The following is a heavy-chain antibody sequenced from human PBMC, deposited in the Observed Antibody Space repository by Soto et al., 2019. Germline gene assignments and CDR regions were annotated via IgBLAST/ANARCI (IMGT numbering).Heavy chain of an antibody. CDR1: GYTFNIFA. Sequence: ASVKVSCKASGYTFNIFAMHWVRQAPGQRLEWIGWINAGNGNTKYSQKFQGRVTITRDTSASTAYMELSSLRSEDTAVYYCARDPGYSCGNTWGQGTLVTVSS. J-gene: IGHJ5*02. CDR2: INAGNGNT. CDR3: ARDPGYSCGNT. D-gene: IGHD5-18*01. V-gene: IGHV1-3*01.